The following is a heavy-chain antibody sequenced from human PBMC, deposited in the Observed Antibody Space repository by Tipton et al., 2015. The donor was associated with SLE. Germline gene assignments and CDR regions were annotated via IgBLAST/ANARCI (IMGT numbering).Heavy chain of an antibody. CDR2: INHSGSN. D-gene: IGHD3-22*01. Sequence: TLSLTCAVYGGSFSGYYWSWIRQPPGKGLEWIGEINHSGSNSYNPSLKSRVPISVDTSKNQFSLKLSSVTAADTAVYYCAREGRNDSSGYTVDYWGRGTLVTVSS. V-gene: IGHV4-34*01. CDR3: AREGRNDSSGYTVDY. CDR1: GGSFSGYY. J-gene: IGHJ4*02.